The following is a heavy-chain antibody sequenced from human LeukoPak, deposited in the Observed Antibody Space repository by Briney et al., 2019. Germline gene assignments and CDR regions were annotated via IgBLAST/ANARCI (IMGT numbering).Heavy chain of an antibody. V-gene: IGHV4-31*03. CDR1: GGSISSVGYY. J-gene: IGHJ5*02. Sequence: SQTLSLTCTVSGGSISSVGYYWSWIRQHPGKGLERIGYIYYSGSTYYNPSLKSRVTISVDTSKNQFSLKLSSVTAADTAVYYCASYNDYYDSSGYYYDWFDPWGQGTLVTVSS. D-gene: IGHD3-22*01. CDR2: IYYSGST. CDR3: ASYNDYYDSSGYYYDWFDP.